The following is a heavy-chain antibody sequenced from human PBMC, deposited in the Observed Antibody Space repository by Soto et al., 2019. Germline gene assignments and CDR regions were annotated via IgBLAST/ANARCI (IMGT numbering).Heavy chain of an antibody. D-gene: IGHD2-15*01. V-gene: IGHV4-4*02. Sequence: VHLQESGPGLVKPSGTVSLTCVVSGGSIRSTNWWAWVRQTPGKGLEWIGEVYHNGTSNYNPSLKGRATISVDRSKDQVSLRLNSVIDADTVVYYCARDLDRYCSVTSCHAVDVWGQGTPVTVSS. CDR2: VYHNGTS. CDR3: ARDLDRYCSVTSCHAVDV. CDR1: GGSIRSTNW. J-gene: IGHJ6*02.